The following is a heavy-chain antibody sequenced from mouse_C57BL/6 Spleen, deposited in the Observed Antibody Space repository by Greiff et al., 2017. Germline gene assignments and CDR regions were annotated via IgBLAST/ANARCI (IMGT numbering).Heavy chain of an antibody. CDR3: ARSLAY. CDR2: ISSGGSYT. J-gene: IGHJ3*01. Sequence: EVKLVESGGDLVKPGGSLKLSCAASGFTFTSYGMSWVRQTPDKRLEWVATISSGGSYTYYPDSVNGRYTISRDNAKHTLDLPMSSLKSEDTSLYSCARSLAYWGQGTLVTVSA. V-gene: IGHV5-6*01. D-gene: IGHD6-2*01. CDR1: GFTFTSYG.